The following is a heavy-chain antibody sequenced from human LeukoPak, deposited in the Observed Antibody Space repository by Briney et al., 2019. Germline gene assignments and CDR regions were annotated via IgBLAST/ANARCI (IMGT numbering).Heavy chain of an antibody. V-gene: IGHV3-74*01. CDR1: GFTFSNYW. J-gene: IGHJ4*02. CDR2: INSDGSST. Sequence: PGGSLRLSCAASGFTFSNYWMHWVRQAPGKGLVWVSHINSDGSSTNYADSVNGRFTISRDNAKNTLYLQMNSLRAEDTAVYYCARNDLLTSYYFDPWGQGDPVTVSS. CDR3: ARNDLLTSYYFDP. D-gene: IGHD3-9*01.